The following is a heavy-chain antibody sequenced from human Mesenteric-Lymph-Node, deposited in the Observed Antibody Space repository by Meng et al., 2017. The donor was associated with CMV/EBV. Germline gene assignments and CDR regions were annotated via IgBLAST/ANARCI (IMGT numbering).Heavy chain of an antibody. CDR2: ISGSGDST. Sequence: GGSLRLSCAASGFTFSSYAMTWVRQAAGKGLEWVSLISGSGDSTYSADSVKGRFTISRDNSKNTLFLQMNILRAEDTAVYYCAKGTSRRHYGMDVWGQGTTVTVSS. CDR3: AKGTSRRHYGMDV. V-gene: IGHV3-23*01. J-gene: IGHJ6*02. CDR1: GFTFSSYA. D-gene: IGHD2-2*01.